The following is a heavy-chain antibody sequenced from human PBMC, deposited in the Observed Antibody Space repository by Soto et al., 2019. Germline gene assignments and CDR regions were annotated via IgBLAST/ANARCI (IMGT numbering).Heavy chain of an antibody. V-gene: IGHV4-34*01. CDR2: INHSGST. J-gene: IGHJ5*02. CDR1: GGSFSGHY. D-gene: IGHD5-12*01. Sequence: PSETLSLTCAVYGGSFSGHYWSWIRQPPGKGLEWIGEINHSGSTNYNPSLKSRVTISVDTSKNQFSLKLSSVTAADTAVYYCARGARLRYNWFDPWGQGTLVTVSS. CDR3: ARGARLRYNWFDP.